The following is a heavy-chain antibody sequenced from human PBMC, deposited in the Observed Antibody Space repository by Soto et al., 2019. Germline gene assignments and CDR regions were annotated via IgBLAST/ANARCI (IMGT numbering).Heavy chain of an antibody. V-gene: IGHV4-31*03. Sequence: SETLSLTCTVSGGSISSGCYYWSWIRQHPGKGLEWIGYIYYSGSTYYNPSLKSRVTISVDTSKNQFSLKLSSVTAADTAVYYCARGGNYYDSSGYLIDYWGQGTLVTVSS. J-gene: IGHJ4*02. CDR2: IYYSGST. D-gene: IGHD3-22*01. CDR3: ARGGNYYDSSGYLIDY. CDR1: GGSISSGCYY.